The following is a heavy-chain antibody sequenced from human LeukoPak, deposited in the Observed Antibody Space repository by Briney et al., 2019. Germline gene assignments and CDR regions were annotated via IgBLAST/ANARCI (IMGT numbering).Heavy chain of an antibody. V-gene: IGHV3-23*01. CDR2: ISGSGGST. Sequence: GGSLRLSCAASGFTFSSYAMSWVRQAPGKGLEWVLAISGSGGSTYYADSVKGRFTISRDNSKNTLYLQMNSLRAEDTAVYYCAKGPVRGVLTYYSDYWGQGTLVTVSS. J-gene: IGHJ4*02. CDR3: AKGPVRGVLTYYSDY. CDR1: GFTFSSYA. D-gene: IGHD3-10*01.